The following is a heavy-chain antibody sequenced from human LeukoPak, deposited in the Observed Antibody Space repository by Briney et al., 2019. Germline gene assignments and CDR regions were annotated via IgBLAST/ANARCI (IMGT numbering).Heavy chain of an antibody. J-gene: IGHJ4*02. Sequence: QSGGSLRLSCAASGFTFDDYVMQWVRQAPGKGLEWVSGINWNSDNIAYADSVKGRFTISRDNDKNSLYLQMNSLRAEDTALYYCTKAYCSSRSCLADSWGQGTLVTVSS. CDR2: INWNSDNI. CDR3: TKAYCSSRSCLADS. V-gene: IGHV3-9*01. D-gene: IGHD2-15*01. CDR1: GFTFDDYV.